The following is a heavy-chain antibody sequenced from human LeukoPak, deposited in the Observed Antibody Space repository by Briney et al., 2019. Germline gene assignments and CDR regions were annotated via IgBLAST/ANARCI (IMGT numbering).Heavy chain of an antibody. Sequence: GGSLRLSCAASGFTFGSYSMNWVRQAPGKGLEWVSSISSSSSYIYYADSVKGRFTISRDNAKNSLYLQMDSLRAEDTAVYYCARYWEFALVPAAFDYWGQGTLVTVSS. J-gene: IGHJ4*02. V-gene: IGHV3-21*01. CDR3: ARYWEFALVPAAFDY. D-gene: IGHD2-2*01. CDR1: GFTFGSYS. CDR2: ISSSSSYI.